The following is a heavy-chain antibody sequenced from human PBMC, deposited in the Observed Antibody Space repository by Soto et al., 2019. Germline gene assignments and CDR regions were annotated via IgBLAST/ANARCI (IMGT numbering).Heavy chain of an antibody. CDR3: ARGWVERLPRQPPSDY. Sequence: GGSLRLSCAASGFTFSSYWMHWVRQAPGKGLLWVSRINDDASGASYADSVKGRFTISRDNAKSTLYLHMNSLRAEDTAVYYCARGWVERLPRQPPSDYWGQGTLVTVSS. CDR2: INDDASGA. V-gene: IGHV3-74*01. D-gene: IGHD3-3*01. CDR1: GFTFSSYW. J-gene: IGHJ4*02.